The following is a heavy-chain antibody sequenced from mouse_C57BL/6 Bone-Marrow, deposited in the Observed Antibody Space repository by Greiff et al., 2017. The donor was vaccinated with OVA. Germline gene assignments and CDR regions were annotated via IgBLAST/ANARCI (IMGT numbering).Heavy chain of an antibody. J-gene: IGHJ3*01. Sequence: DVKLVESGAGLVKPGGSLKLSCAASGFTFSSYAMSWVRQTPEKRLEWVAYISSGGDYIYYADTVKGRFTISRDNARNTLYLQMSSLKSEDTAMYYCTRERLAWFAYWGQGTLVTVSA. CDR3: TRERLAWFAY. CDR1: GFTFSSYA. CDR2: ISSGGDYI. D-gene: IGHD4-1*01. V-gene: IGHV5-9-1*02.